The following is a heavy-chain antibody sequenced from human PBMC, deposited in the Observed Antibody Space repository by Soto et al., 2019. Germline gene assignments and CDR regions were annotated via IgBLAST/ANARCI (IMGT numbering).Heavy chain of an antibody. D-gene: IGHD3-22*01. V-gene: IGHV3-11*01. Sequence: QVQLVESGGGLVKTSGSLRIACAASGFTFSDYSMSWVRQAPGKGLEWVSYISSSGNTIYYADSVKGRFTISRDNDKNSVYLQMNSLRAEDTALYFCAKMSSENYYDPVFSWGQGTLVTVSS. CDR1: GFTFSDYS. CDR2: ISSSGNTI. CDR3: AKMSSENYYDPVFS. J-gene: IGHJ4*02.